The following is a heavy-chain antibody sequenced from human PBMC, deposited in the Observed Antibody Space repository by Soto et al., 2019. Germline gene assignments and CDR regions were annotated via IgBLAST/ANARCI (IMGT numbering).Heavy chain of an antibody. Sequence: SETLSLTCAVYGGSFSGYYWSWIRQPPGKGLEWIGEINHSGSTSYNPSLKSRVTISVDTSKNQFSLKLSSVTAADTAVYYCARGPGYYDSSGSLYGMDVWGQGTTVTVSS. CDR2: INHSGST. J-gene: IGHJ6*02. D-gene: IGHD3-22*01. V-gene: IGHV4-34*01. CDR1: GGSFSGYY. CDR3: ARGPGYYDSSGSLYGMDV.